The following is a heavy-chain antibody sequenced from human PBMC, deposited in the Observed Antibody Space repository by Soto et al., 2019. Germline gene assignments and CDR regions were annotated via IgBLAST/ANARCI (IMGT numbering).Heavy chain of an antibody. CDR3: ARRMGYSGYPLEFDY. CDR1: VYSFTSYW. D-gene: IGHD5-12*01. J-gene: IGHJ4*02. CDR2: IYPGDSDT. V-gene: IGHV5-51*01. Sequence: GESLKISCRGSVYSFTSYWIVCVLPRPVKGLEWMGIIYPGDSDTRYSPSFQGQVTISADKSISTAYLQWSSLKASDTAMYYCARRMGYSGYPLEFDYWGQGTLVTVSS.